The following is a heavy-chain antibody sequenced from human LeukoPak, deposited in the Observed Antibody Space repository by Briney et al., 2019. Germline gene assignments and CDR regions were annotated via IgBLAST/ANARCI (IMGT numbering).Heavy chain of an antibody. J-gene: IGHJ4*02. CDR1: GGSISSGGYS. V-gene: IGHV4-30-2*01. CDR3: ASRSYGFALFDY. Sequence: SQTLSLTCAVSGGSISSGGYSWSWIRQPPGKGPEWIGYIYHSGSTYYNPSLKSRVTISVDRSKNQFSLKLSSVTAADTAVYYCASRSYGFALFDYWGQGTLVTVSS. CDR2: IYHSGST. D-gene: IGHD5-18*01.